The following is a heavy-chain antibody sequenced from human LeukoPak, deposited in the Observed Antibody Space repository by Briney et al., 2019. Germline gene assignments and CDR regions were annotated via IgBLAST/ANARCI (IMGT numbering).Heavy chain of an antibody. CDR2: IYYSGST. V-gene: IGHV4-59*01. D-gene: IGHD5-18*01. J-gene: IGHJ4*02. Sequence: PSETLSLTCTVSGGSISSYYWSWIRQPPGKGLEWIGYIYYSGSTNYNPSLKSRVTISVDTSKNQFSLKLSSVTAADTAVYYCARVVAAGRTAMAEYYFDYWGQGTLVTVSS. CDR3: ARVVAAGRTAMAEYYFDY. CDR1: GGSISSYY.